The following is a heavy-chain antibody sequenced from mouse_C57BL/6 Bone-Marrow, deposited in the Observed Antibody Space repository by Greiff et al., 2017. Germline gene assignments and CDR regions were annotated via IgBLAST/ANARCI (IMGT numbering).Heavy chain of an antibody. Sequence: EVQGVESGGGLVKPGGSLKLSCAASGFTFSDNGMRWVRQAPEKGLEWVAYISSGSSNIYYADTVKGRFTISRDNAKNTLFLQMTSLRSEDTTMYYCARGGTPAYFDYWGHGATLTVSS. J-gene: IGHJ2*01. CDR1: GFTFSDNG. CDR2: ISSGSSNI. V-gene: IGHV5-17*01. D-gene: IGHD1-1*01. CDR3: ARGGTPAYFDY.